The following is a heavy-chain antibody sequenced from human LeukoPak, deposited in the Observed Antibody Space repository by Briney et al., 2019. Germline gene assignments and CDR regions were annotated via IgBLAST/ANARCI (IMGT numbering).Heavy chain of an antibody. V-gene: IGHV4-34*01. CDR1: GGSFSGYY. J-gene: IGHJ4*02. Sequence: SETLSLTCAVYGGSFSGYYWSWIRQPPGKGLEWIGEINHSGSTNYSPSLKSRVTMSVDTSKNQFSLKLSSVTAADTAVYYCARRPMVRGVFDYWGQGTLVTVSS. CDR3: ARRPMVRGVFDY. D-gene: IGHD3-10*01. CDR2: INHSGST.